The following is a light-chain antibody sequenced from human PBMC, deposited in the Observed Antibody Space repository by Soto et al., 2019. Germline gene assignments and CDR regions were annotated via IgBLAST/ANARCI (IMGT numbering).Light chain of an antibody. V-gene: IGKV1-5*01. CDR1: QNIDDY. J-gene: IGKJ1*01. Sequence: DIQMTHSPSTLSASVGDRFSITCRASQNIDDYLAWYQQKPGKDPKLLIYDASNLQSGVPSRFSGSGSGTEFTLIISSLQPDDFATYYCQQYNSYWMFGLGTKVDIK. CDR3: QQYNSYWM. CDR2: DAS.